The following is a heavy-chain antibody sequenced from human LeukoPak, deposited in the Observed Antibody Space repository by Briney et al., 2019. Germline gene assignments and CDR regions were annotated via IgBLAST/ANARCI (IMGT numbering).Heavy chain of an antibody. CDR2: IYYSGST. J-gene: IGHJ4*02. CDR1: GGSISSYY. Sequence: SETLSLTCTVSGGSISSYYWSWIRQPPGQGLAWIGYIYYSGSTNYNPSLKSRVTISVDTSKNQFSLKLSSVTAADTAVYYCARQGYSYGWYYFDYWGQGTLVTVSS. D-gene: IGHD5-18*01. V-gene: IGHV4-59*08. CDR3: ARQGYSYGWYYFDY.